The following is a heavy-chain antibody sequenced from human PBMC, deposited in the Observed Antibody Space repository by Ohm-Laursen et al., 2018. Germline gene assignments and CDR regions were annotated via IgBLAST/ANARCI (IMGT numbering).Heavy chain of an antibody. D-gene: IGHD1-26*01. CDR1: GFTFSNYW. V-gene: IGHV3-7*01. J-gene: IGHJ3*02. Sequence: GSLRLSCAASGFTFSNYWMSWVRQAPGKGLEWVANIKQDGSEKYHVDSVMGRFTISRDNAKNSLYLQMNSLRAEDTAVYYCFSGPSWEIWGQGTVVTVSS. CDR3: FSGPSWEI. CDR2: IKQDGSEK.